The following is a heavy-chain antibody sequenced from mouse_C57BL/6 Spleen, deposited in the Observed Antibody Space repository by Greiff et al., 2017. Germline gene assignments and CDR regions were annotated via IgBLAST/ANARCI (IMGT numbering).Heavy chain of an antibody. V-gene: IGHV1-82*01. CDR1: GYAFSSSW. CDR3: ARGVPGSSSYYFDY. J-gene: IGHJ2*01. D-gene: IGHD1-1*01. CDR2: IYPGDGDT. Sequence: VQLQQSGPELVKPGASVKISCKASGYAFSSSWMNWVKQRPGKGLEWIGRIYPGDGDTNYNGKFKGKATLTADKSSSTAYMQLSSLTSEDSAVYFSARGVPGSSSYYFDYWGQGTTLTVSS.